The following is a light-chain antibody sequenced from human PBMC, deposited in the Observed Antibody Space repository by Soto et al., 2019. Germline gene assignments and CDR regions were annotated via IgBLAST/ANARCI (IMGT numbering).Light chain of an antibody. CDR1: NSNIGNNF. CDR3: GTWDYSLTAVV. V-gene: IGLV1-51*01. Sequence: SVLTQPPSVSAAPGQKVTISCSGSNSNIGNNFVSWYQLLPGTAPKLLIYDTTKRPSGIPDRFSGSKSGTSATLGITGLQTGDEADYYCGTWDYSLTAVVFGGGTKLTVL. CDR2: DTT. J-gene: IGLJ2*01.